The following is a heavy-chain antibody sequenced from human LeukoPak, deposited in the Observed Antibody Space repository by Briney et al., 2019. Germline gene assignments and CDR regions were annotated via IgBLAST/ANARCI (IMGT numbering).Heavy chain of an antibody. CDR2: INAGNGNT. D-gene: IGHD6-6*01. CDR3: ARGSIAGKPNWFDP. J-gene: IGHJ5*02. Sequence: GASVKVSCKASGYTFTSYAMHWVRQAPGQRLEWMGWINAGNGNTKYSQKFQGRVTITRDTSASTAYMELSSLRSEDTAVYYCARGSIAGKPNWFDPWGQGTLVTVSS. V-gene: IGHV1-3*01. CDR1: GYTFTSYA.